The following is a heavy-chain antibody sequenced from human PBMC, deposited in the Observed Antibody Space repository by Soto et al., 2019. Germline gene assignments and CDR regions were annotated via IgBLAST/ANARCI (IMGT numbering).Heavy chain of an antibody. CDR3: ARVSSAGGYHYYGMDV. CDR2: LWYDGSKK. Sequence: GGSVRLSGTVSGITLSNYGMHWVRQGPGKGLEWLSILWYDGSKKYYADSVKGRFTISKDNSKNTLYLQMNSLRAEDTAVYYCARVSSAGGYHYYGMDVWGRGTTVTVSS. D-gene: IGHD6-13*01. V-gene: IGHV3-33*01. J-gene: IGHJ6*02. CDR1: GITLSNYG.